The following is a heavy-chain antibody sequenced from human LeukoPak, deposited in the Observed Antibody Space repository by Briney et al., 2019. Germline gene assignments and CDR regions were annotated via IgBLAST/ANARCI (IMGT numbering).Heavy chain of an antibody. CDR3: ARVPEYQLPGGHNWFDP. Sequence: TLSLTCTVSGRSIRIGGYYWSWIRQHPGKGLEWIGYIYYSGSTYYNPSLKSRVTISVDTSKNQFSLKLSSVTAADTAVYYCARVPEYQLPGGHNWFDPWGQGTLVAVSS. CDR2: IYYSGST. CDR1: GRSIRIGGYY. D-gene: IGHD2-2*01. J-gene: IGHJ5*02. V-gene: IGHV4-31*03.